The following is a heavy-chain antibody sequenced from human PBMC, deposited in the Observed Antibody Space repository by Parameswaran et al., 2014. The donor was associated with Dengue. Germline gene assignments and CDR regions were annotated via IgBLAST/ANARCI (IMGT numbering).Heavy chain of an antibody. D-gene: IGHD5-12*01. V-gene: IGHV1-2*02. Sequence: WVRQAPGQGLEWMGWINPNSGGTNYAQKFQGRVTMTRDTSISTAYMELSRLRSDDTAVYYCARGLSSGYASYWGQGTLVTVSS. CDR3: ARGLSSGYASY. CDR2: INPNSGGT. J-gene: IGHJ4*02.